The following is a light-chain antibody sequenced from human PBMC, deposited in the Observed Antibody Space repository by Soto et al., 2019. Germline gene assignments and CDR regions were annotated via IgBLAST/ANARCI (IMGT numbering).Light chain of an antibody. CDR1: SSDIGGYKY. CDR2: EGS. CDR3: SSFSSSTTLYV. V-gene: IGLV2-14*01. Sequence: QSALTQPASVSGSPGQSITISCTGTSSDIGGYKYVSWYQQYPGKAPKLMIYEGSKRPSGVSNRFSGSKSGNTASLTISGLQAEDEVDYYCSSFSSSTTLYVFGTGTKVTVL. J-gene: IGLJ1*01.